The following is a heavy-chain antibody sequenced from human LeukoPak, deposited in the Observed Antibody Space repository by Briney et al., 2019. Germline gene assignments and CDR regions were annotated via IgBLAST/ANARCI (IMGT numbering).Heavy chain of an antibody. CDR1: GGSISSGGYY. CDR2: IYYSGST. J-gene: IGHJ3*02. Sequence: PSQTLSLTCTVSGGSISSGGYYWSWIRQHPGKGLGWIGYIYYSGSTYYNPSLKSRVTISVDTSKNQFSLKLSSVTAAETAVYYCARHRYYDSPDAFDIWGQGTMVTVSS. D-gene: IGHD3-3*01. V-gene: IGHV4-31*03. CDR3: ARHRYYDSPDAFDI.